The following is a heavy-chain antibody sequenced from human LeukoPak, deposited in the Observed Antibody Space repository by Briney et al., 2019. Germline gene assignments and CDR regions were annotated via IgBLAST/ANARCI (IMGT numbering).Heavy chain of an antibody. D-gene: IGHD6-13*01. Sequence: GESLKISCQGSGYRFTSYWVGWVRQMPGKGLEWMGIIYPGDSDTRYSPSFQGQVTISVDNSIRTAYLQWNSLTASDTAMYYCARTYSTSWYNLDYWGQGTLVTVSS. CDR1: GYRFTSYW. CDR2: IYPGDSDT. CDR3: ARTYSTSWYNLDY. J-gene: IGHJ4*02. V-gene: IGHV5-51*01.